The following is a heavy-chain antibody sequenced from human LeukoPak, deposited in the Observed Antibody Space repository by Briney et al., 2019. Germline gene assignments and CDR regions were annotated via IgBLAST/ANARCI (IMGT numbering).Heavy chain of an antibody. J-gene: IGHJ3*02. Sequence: PGGSLRLSCAASGFTFSSYGMSWVRQAPGKGLEWVSAISGSGGSTYYADSVKGRFTISRDNSKNTLYLQMNSLRAEDTAVYYCASELAYCGGDCYSAFDTWGQGTMVTVSS. V-gene: IGHV3-23*01. D-gene: IGHD2-21*02. CDR3: ASELAYCGGDCYSAFDT. CDR1: GFTFSSYG. CDR2: ISGSGGST.